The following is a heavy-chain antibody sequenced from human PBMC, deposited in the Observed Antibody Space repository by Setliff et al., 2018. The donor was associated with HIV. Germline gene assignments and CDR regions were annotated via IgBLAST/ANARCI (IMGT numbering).Heavy chain of an antibody. CDR1: GYTFTSYG. CDR3: AKVWGSYRLHAFDI. Sequence: ASVKVSCKASGYTFTSYGISWVRQAPGQGLEWMGWISAYNGSTNYAQKVQGRVTMTTDTSTSAGYMELRSLRSDDTAVYYCAKVWGSYRLHAFDIWGQGTMVTVSS. V-gene: IGHV1-18*01. D-gene: IGHD3-16*02. J-gene: IGHJ3*02. CDR2: ISAYNGST.